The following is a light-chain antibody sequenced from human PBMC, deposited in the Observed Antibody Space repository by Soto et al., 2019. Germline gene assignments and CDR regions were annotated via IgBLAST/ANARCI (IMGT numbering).Light chain of an antibody. CDR2: TAS. J-gene: IGKJ2*01. CDR3: QQLNSSPLT. Sequence: IQLTQSPSSLSASVGDRVTITCRASQGISSYLAWYQQKPGEAPKLLIHTASTLQSGVPSRFSGSGSGSDFTLTISSLQPGDFATYYCQQLNSSPLTFGQGTKLEIK. V-gene: IGKV1-9*01. CDR1: QGISSY.